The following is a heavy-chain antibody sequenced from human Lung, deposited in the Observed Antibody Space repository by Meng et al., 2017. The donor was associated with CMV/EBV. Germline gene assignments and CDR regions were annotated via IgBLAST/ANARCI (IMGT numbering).Heavy chain of an antibody. CDR3: ASPPLSYGMDV. Sequence: LSLTCAASGFSFSDYYMNWIRQAPGKGLEWVSYISSTGSTIYYADSVKGRFTISRDNAKNSVYLQMNSLRAEDTAVYYCASPPLSYGMDVWGQGTTVTVSS. J-gene: IGHJ6*02. V-gene: IGHV3-11*01. CDR2: ISSTGSTI. CDR1: GFSFSDYY.